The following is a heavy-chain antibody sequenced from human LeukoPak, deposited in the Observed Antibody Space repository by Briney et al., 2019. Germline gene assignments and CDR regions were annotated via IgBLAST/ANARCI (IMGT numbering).Heavy chain of an antibody. J-gene: IGHJ6*02. D-gene: IGHD1-26*01. Sequence: RASVKVSCKASGYTFTSYDINWVRQATGQGLEWMGWMNPNSGNTGYAQKFKGRVTMTRNTSISTAYMELSSLRSEDTAVYYCARVSGSYRVYYYYGMDVWGQGTTVTVSS. CDR1: GYTFTSYD. CDR2: MNPNSGNT. CDR3: ARVSGSYRVYYYYGMDV. V-gene: IGHV1-8*01.